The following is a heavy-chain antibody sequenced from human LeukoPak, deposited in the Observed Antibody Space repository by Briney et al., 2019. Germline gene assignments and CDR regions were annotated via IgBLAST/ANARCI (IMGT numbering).Heavy chain of an antibody. D-gene: IGHD5/OR15-5a*01. J-gene: IGHJ4*02. CDR1: GYPFSIYE. CDR3: ALLAVSSEFDD. V-gene: IGHV3-48*03. CDR2: IASSGTPR. Sequence: PGGSLRLSCALPGYPFSIYEMNCVRQAPGKGLEWVSHIASSGTPRYYTDSVKGRFSISRDKAKNSLYLQMTSLRVEDTAIYYCALLAVSSEFDDWGQGALVTVSS.